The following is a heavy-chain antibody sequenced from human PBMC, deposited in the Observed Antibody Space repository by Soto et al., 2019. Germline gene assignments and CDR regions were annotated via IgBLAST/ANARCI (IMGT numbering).Heavy chain of an antibody. V-gene: IGHV1-69*01. D-gene: IGHD6-6*01. CDR1: GGTFSSYS. J-gene: IGHJ4*02. Sequence: QVQLVQSGAEVKKPGSSVKVSCKASGGTFSSYSISWVQQAPGQGLEWMGGIIPIFGTANYAQKFQGRVTITADESTSTAYMELSSLRSEDTAVYYCAIEYSSSHPYYPIGYWGQGTLVTVSS. CDR2: IIPIFGTA. CDR3: AIEYSSSHPYYPIGY.